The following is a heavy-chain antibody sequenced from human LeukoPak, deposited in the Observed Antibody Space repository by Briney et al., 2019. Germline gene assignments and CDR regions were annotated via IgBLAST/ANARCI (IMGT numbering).Heavy chain of an antibody. CDR3: ARVEVDSSGYYYNH. J-gene: IGHJ5*02. Sequence: SETLSLTCTLPGPSLSSADYYSSCIRQPPGKGPERIGYIYYSGTTNYPPPLKSRVTISVDTSKNQFSLKLRSVTAADTALYYCARVEVDSSGYYYNHWGQGTLVTVSS. CDR2: IYYSGTT. CDR1: GPSLSSADYY. V-gene: IGHV4-61*08. D-gene: IGHD3-22*01.